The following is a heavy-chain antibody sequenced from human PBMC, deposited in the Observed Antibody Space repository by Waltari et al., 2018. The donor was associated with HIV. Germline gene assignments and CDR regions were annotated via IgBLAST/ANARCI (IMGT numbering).Heavy chain of an antibody. CDR3: ARGGLAISPAGTRLYTGMDV. Sequence: QVHLVESGGGVVQPGGSLKLPFAASGFTFSNYLMHWVRQAPGKGLEWVTFIYYDGNNKNYADSVKGRFTISRDNSKKTLYLQMNSLRHEDTAVYYCARGGLAISPAGTRLYTGMDVWGQGTTVTVSS. J-gene: IGHJ6*02. V-gene: IGHV3-30*02. CDR1: GFTFSNYL. D-gene: IGHD6-13*01. CDR2: IYYDGNNK.